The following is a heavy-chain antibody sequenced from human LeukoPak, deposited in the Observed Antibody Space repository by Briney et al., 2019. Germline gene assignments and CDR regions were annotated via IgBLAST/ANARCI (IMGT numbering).Heavy chain of an antibody. J-gene: IGHJ4*02. Sequence: GGSLRLSCAASGFTFSSYAMSWVRQAPGEGLEWVSAISGSGGSTYYADSVKGRFTISRDNSKNTLYLQMNSLRAEDTAVYYCAKEIVLMVYAILGYWGQGTLVTVSS. CDR1: GFTFSSYA. V-gene: IGHV3-23*01. D-gene: IGHD2-8*01. CDR2: ISGSGGST. CDR3: AKEIVLMVYAILGY.